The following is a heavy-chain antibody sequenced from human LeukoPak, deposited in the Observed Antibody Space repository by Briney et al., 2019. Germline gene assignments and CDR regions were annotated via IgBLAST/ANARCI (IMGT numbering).Heavy chain of an antibody. CDR3: AKVTGGDMITYGGLGY. Sequence: PGGSLRLSCAASGFTFRNYAMTWVRQAPGKGLEWVSAITGNGISTYYADSVKGRFTISRDNPKNTLYLQMHSLRAEDTAIYYCAKVTGGDMITYGGLGYWGQGTLVTVSS. D-gene: IGHD3-16*01. CDR2: ITGNGIST. J-gene: IGHJ4*02. V-gene: IGHV3-23*01. CDR1: GFTFRNYA.